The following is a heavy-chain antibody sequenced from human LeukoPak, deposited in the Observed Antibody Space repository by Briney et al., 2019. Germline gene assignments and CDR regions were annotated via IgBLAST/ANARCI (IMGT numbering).Heavy chain of an antibody. D-gene: IGHD6-13*01. CDR3: ARDPIGSRRPYYFDY. V-gene: IGHV1-24*01. CDR2: FDPEDGET. J-gene: IGHJ4*02. CDR1: GYTLTELS. Sequence: GASVKVSCKVSGYTLTELSMHWVRQAPGKGLEWMGGFDPEDGETIYAQKFQARVTITRDTSASTAYMELSSLRSEDTAVYYCARDPIGSRRPYYFDYWGQGTLVTVSS.